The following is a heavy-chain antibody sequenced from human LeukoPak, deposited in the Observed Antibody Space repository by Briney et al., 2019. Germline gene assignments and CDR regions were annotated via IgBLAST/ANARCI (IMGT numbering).Heavy chain of an antibody. V-gene: IGHV1-8*01. D-gene: IGHD3-10*01. CDR3: ARGPILVRGVIMADSVGGMDV. CDR2: MNPNSDNT. J-gene: IGHJ6*02. CDR1: GYIFTSYD. Sequence: ASVKVSCKASGYIFTSYDFNWVRQATGQGPEWMAWMNPNSDNTGYAQKFQGRITMTRDTSISTAYMELSSLSSEDTAVYYCARGPILVRGVIMADSVGGMDVWGQGTTVTVSS.